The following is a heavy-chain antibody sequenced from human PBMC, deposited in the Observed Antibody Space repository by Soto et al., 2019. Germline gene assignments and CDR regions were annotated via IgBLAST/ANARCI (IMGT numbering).Heavy chain of an antibody. Sequence: LRLSCAASGFTFRSYGMNWIRQATGKGLEWVSSISSSSSYIYYADSVKGRFTISRDNAKNSLYLQMNSLRAEDTAVYYCARGAAAAQYYYYGMDVWGQGTTVTVSS. CDR2: ISSSSSYI. V-gene: IGHV3-21*01. D-gene: IGHD6-13*01. J-gene: IGHJ6*02. CDR1: GFTFRSYG. CDR3: ARGAAAAQYYYYGMDV.